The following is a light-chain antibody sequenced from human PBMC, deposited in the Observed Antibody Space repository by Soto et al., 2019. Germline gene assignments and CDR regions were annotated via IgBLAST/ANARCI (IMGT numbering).Light chain of an antibody. CDR2: GAS. Sequence: EIVLTQSPGSLSLSLGERATLSCRASQSVDSAFFAWYQQKPGQPPRLLMYGASRRATGLPDRFSGSGSGTDFTLTSSRLEPDDFAVYYCQQYASSLTFGQGTKVEI. V-gene: IGKV3-20*01. CDR1: QSVDSAF. J-gene: IGKJ1*01. CDR3: QQYASSLT.